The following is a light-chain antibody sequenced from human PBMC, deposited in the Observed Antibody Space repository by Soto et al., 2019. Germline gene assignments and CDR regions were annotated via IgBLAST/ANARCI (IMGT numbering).Light chain of an antibody. CDR3: QEYNDWPRGT. CDR2: AAS. Sequence: EVVMTQSPATLSVSPGERATLSCRASQSVNTNLAWYQQKPGEAPRVLIYAASTRATDVPDRFSGSGSGTDFPLNLSSLQSEEFVLYYCQEYNDWPRGTFGQGTKVDIK. V-gene: IGKV3-15*01. CDR1: QSVNTN. J-gene: IGKJ1*01.